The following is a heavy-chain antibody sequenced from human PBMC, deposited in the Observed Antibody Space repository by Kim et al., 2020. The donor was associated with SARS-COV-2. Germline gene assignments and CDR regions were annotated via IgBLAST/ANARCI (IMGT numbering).Heavy chain of an antibody. CDR3: GKEPGGKSRSFGAV. J-gene: IGHJ4*01. Sequence: GGSLRLSCTASGFTLSNYAMSWVRQAPGKGLEWVSALAHTDGSTYYADAVKGRFPISRDNSKNTLYLQMNNLRDEDTALYYCGKEPGGKSRSFGAVWGQGTLVTVSS. D-gene: IGHD3-16*01. CDR1: GFTLSNYA. V-gene: IGHV3-23*01. CDR2: LAHTDGST.